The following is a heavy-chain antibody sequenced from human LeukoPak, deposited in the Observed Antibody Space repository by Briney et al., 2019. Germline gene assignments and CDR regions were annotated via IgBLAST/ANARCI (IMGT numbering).Heavy chain of an antibody. CDR3: SGYDCSGGSCYRYYYYGLDV. CDR1: GGSFSGYY. D-gene: IGHD2-15*01. Sequence: SETLSLTCAVYGGSFSGYYWSWIRQPPGKGLEWIGEINHSGSTNYNPSLKSRVTISVDTSKNQFSLKLSSVTAADTAVYYCSGYDCSGGSCYRYYYYGLDVWGQGTTVTVSS. CDR2: INHSGST. V-gene: IGHV4-34*01. J-gene: IGHJ6*02.